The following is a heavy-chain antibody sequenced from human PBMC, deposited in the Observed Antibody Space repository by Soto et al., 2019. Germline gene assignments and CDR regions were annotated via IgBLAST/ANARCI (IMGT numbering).Heavy chain of an antibody. CDR2: ISWNSGSI. CDR1: GFTFDDYA. Sequence: EVQLVESGGGLVQPGRSLRLSCAASGFTFDDYAMHWVRQAPGKGLEWVSGISWNSGSIGYADSVKGRFTISRDNAKNSLYLQMNSLRAEDTALYYCAKAREYYYYYYGMDVWGQGTTVTVSS. J-gene: IGHJ6*02. CDR3: AKAREYYYYYYGMDV. V-gene: IGHV3-9*01.